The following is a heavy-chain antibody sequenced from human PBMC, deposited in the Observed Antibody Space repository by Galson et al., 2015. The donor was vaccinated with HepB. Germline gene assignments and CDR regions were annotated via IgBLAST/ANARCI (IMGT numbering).Heavy chain of an antibody. Sequence: QSGAEVKKPGESLRISCKGSGYSFTSYWISWVRQMPGKGLEWMGRIDPSDSYTNYSPSFQGHVTISADKSISTAYLQWSSLKASDTAMYYCASWSSGYYYEGYYFDYWGQGTLVTVSS. J-gene: IGHJ4*02. CDR3: ASWSSGYYYEGYYFDY. D-gene: IGHD3-22*01. CDR1: GYSFTSYW. CDR2: IDPSDSYT. V-gene: IGHV5-10-1*01.